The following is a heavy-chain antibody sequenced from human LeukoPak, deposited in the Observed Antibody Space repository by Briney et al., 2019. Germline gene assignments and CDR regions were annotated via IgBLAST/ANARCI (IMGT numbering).Heavy chain of an antibody. CDR3: ARDPQVRGYNWFDP. CDR2: IIPIFGTA. D-gene: IGHD3-10*01. V-gene: IGHV1-69*13. J-gene: IGHJ5*02. CDR1: GGTFSSYA. Sequence: SVKVSCKASGGTFSSYAISWVRQAPGQGLERMRGIIPIFGTANYAQKFQGRVTITADESTSTAYMELSSLRSEDTAVYYCARDPQVRGYNWFDPWGQGTLVTVSS.